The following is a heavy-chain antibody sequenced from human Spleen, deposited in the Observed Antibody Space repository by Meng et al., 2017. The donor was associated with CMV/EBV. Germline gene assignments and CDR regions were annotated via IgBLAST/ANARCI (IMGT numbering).Heavy chain of an antibody. Sequence: SETLSLTCTVSGGSISSSSYYWGWIRQPPGKGLEWIGSIYYSGSTYYNSSLKSRVTISVDTSKNQFSLKLSSVTAADTAVYYCAREPRTWEKDYWGQGTLVTVSS. V-gene: IGHV4-39*07. D-gene: IGHD1-26*01. CDR3: AREPRTWEKDY. J-gene: IGHJ4*02. CDR1: GGSISSSSYY. CDR2: IYYSGST.